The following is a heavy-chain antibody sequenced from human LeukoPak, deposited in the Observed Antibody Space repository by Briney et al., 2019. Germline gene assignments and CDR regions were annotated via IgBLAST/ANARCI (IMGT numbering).Heavy chain of an antibody. D-gene: IGHD6-13*01. CDR1: GASISTDTYY. CDR2: IYHSGTT. V-gene: IGHV4-39*07. CDR3: ARGYSSSWYFNWFDP. Sequence: SETLSLTCTVSGASISTDTYYWSWIRQPAGKGLEWIGSIYHSGTTYYNPSLESRVTISVDTSKNQFSLKLTSVTAADTAVYYCARGYSSSWYFNWFDPWGQGTLVTVSS. J-gene: IGHJ5*02.